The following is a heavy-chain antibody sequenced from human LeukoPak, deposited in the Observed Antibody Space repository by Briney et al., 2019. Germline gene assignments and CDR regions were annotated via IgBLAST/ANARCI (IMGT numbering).Heavy chain of an antibody. CDR2: IYYTGDT. J-gene: IGHJ4*02. V-gene: IGHV4-59*08. CDR1: GGSISPYY. CDR3: ARHHPKGYSSAWYYFDF. D-gene: IGHD6-13*01. Sequence: PSETLSLTCSVSGGSISPYYWSWIRQPPGKGMEWISYIYYTGDTNYNPSLKSRVTISVDPSKHQFSLTLSAVTAADTAVYYCARHHPKGYSSAWYYFDFWGQGSRVSV.